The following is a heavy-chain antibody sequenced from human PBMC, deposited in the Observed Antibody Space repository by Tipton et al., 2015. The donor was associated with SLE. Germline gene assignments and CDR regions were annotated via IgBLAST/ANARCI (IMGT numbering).Heavy chain of an antibody. J-gene: IGHJ1*01. D-gene: IGHD6-25*01. V-gene: IGHV4-59*12. CDR3: ARAGRRRVAVGCGCFQH. Sequence: TLSLTCTVSGGSISSYYWSWIRQPPGKGLEWIGHIYYSGSTNYNPSLKSRVTISVDTSKKQFSLKLSSVTAADTAVYYCARAGRRRVAVGCGCFQHWGHAALLLVSS. CDR2: IYYSGST. CDR1: GGSISSYY.